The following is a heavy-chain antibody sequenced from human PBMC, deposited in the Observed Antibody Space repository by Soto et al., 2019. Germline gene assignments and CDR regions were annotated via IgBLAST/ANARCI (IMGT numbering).Heavy chain of an antibody. J-gene: IGHJ4*02. Sequence: QLQLQESGPGLVKPSETLSLTCIVSGGSISSSSYYWGWIRQPPGKGLEWIGNIYYSGTTYYNPSLKSRVTISVDTSKNQFSLKLTSVTAADTAVYYCARRDYDRGHYFDYWGQGTLATVSS. D-gene: IGHD3-22*01. CDR2: IYYSGTT. CDR3: ARRDYDRGHYFDY. CDR1: GGSISSSSYY. V-gene: IGHV4-39*01.